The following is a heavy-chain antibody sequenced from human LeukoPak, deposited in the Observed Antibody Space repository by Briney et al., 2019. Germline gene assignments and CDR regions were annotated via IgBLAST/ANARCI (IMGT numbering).Heavy chain of an antibody. CDR3: AEIPRI. V-gene: IGHV4-59*11. CDR2: LYYTGTTSGRT. J-gene: IGHJ4*02. D-gene: IGHD5-24*01. Sequence: SQTPSLTCPLSTHVIYIHYWRCVRHPPSKEDEWIESLYYTGTTSGRTDYNPSLQSRVSISIDTSKSHFSLRLDCVTAADTAFYYCAEIPRIWGQGILVTVSS. CDR1: THVIYIHY.